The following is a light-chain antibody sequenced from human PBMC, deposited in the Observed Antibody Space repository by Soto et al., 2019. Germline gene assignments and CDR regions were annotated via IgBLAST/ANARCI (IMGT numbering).Light chain of an antibody. CDR1: SSDIGAYNY. Sequence: QSALTQPASVSGSPGQSITISCTGTSSDIGAYNYVSWYQQHPGKAPQLMIFDVTNRPSGVSDRFSGSKSGNTASLTISGLQAEDEADYYCSSYTTIHTRVFGGGTQLTVL. CDR3: SSYTTIHTRV. J-gene: IGLJ3*02. V-gene: IGLV2-14*03. CDR2: DVT.